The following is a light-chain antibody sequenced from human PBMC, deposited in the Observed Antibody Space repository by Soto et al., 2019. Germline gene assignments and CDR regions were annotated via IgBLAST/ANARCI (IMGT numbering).Light chain of an antibody. Sequence: EIVLTQSPATLSLSPGERATLSCRASQSVSSYLAWYQQKPGQAPRLLIYDASNRATGIPARFSGSGSGTDFTLTISSREPEDFAVYYCQQRSNWPRTFGPGTKVDIK. V-gene: IGKV3-11*01. CDR1: QSVSSY. J-gene: IGKJ3*01. CDR3: QQRSNWPRT. CDR2: DAS.